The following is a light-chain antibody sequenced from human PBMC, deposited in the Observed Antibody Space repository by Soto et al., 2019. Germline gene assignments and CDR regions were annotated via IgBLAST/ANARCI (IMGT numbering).Light chain of an antibody. J-gene: IGKJ2*01. CDR3: QQRSNWPPYT. CDR2: DAS. CDR1: QSVSSY. Sequence: EIVLTQSPATLSLSRGERATLSCRASQSVSSYLACYQQKPGQAPRLLIYDASNRATGIPARFSGSGSGTDFTRTISSLQHEDFAAYYCQQRSNWPPYTFGQGTKLEIK. V-gene: IGKV3-11*01.